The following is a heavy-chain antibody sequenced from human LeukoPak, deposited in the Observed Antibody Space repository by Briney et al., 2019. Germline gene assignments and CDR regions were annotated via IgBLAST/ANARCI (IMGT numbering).Heavy chain of an antibody. Sequence: QSGRSLRLSCAASGFTFSSYVIHWIRQAPGKGLEWVAVISYDGSNKFYADSVKGRFTISRDNSKNTLHLQLNSLRAEDTAVYYCARDWGESRREGLFDCWGQGTLVTVSS. CDR3: ARDWGESRREGLFDC. D-gene: IGHD3-16*01. V-gene: IGHV3-30-3*01. J-gene: IGHJ4*02. CDR1: GFTFSSYV. CDR2: ISYDGSNK.